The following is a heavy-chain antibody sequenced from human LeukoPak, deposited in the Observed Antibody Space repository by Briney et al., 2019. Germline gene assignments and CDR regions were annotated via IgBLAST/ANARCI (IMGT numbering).Heavy chain of an antibody. CDR1: GYTFTGYY. Sequence: GASVNVSCKASGYTFTGYYMHWVRQAPGQGLEWMGWINPNSGGTNYARKFQGRVTMTRDTSISTAYMELSRLRSDDTAVYYCARDWSGYSSGWYGDYWGQGTLVTVSS. CDR2: INPNSGGT. CDR3: ARDWSGYSSGWYGDY. V-gene: IGHV1-2*02. D-gene: IGHD6-19*01. J-gene: IGHJ4*02.